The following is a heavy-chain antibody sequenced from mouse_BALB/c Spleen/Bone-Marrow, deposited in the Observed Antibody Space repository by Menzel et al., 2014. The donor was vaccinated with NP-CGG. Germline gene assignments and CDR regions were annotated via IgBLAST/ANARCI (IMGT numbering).Heavy chain of an antibody. Sequence: DVQLVESGGGLVKSGGSLKLSCAASGFTFSNYGVSWVRQTPEKRLEWVATISGGGSYTFYSDSVKGRFTISRDNAKNNLYLQLSSLRSEDTALYYCARHAYYDQTEVSFVYWGQGTLVTVSA. CDR1: GFTFSNYG. V-gene: IGHV5-9-2*01. J-gene: IGHJ3*01. CDR2: ISGGGSYT. D-gene: IGHD2-4*01. CDR3: ARHAYYDQTEVSFVY.